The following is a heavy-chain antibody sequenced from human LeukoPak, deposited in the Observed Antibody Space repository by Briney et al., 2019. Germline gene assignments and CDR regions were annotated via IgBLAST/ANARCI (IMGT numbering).Heavy chain of an antibody. V-gene: IGHV3-23*01. CDR2: ISGSGDIT. D-gene: IGHD6-13*01. Sequence: PGGSVRLSCAASGFSFSSYGINWVRQSPGKGLEWVSGISGSGDITYYADSVKGRFTISRDNSRNTLYLQMNSLRAEDTAVYYCARRSKSSTIWYYFDYWGQGTLVTVSS. CDR1: GFSFSSYG. CDR3: ARRSKSSTIWYYFDY. J-gene: IGHJ4*02.